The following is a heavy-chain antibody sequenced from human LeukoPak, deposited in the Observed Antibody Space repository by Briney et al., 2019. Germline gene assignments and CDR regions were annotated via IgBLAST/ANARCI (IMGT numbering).Heavy chain of an antibody. CDR1: GYSFTSCW. V-gene: IGHV5-51*01. Sequence: GESLKISCKGSGYSFTSCWIGWVRQVPGKGLEWMGIIYPGDSDTRYSPSFQGQVTISADKSISTAYLQWSSLKASDTAMYYCARHGRSYSSSSWFDPWGQGTLVTVSS. D-gene: IGHD6-6*01. J-gene: IGHJ5*02. CDR2: IYPGDSDT. CDR3: ARHGRSYSSSSWFDP.